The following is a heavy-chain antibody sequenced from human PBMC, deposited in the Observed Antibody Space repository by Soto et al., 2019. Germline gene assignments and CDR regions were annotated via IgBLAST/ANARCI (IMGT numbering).Heavy chain of an antibody. V-gene: IGHV1-69*05. CDR2: IIPIFGTA. Sequence: GASVKVSCKASGGTFSSYAISWVRQAPGQGLEWMGGIIPIFGTANYAQKFQGRVTMTRDTSISTAYMELSRLRSDDTAVYYCAREQQLVGNDYWGQGTLVTVSS. J-gene: IGHJ4*02. CDR1: GGTFSSYA. CDR3: AREQQLVGNDY. D-gene: IGHD6-13*01.